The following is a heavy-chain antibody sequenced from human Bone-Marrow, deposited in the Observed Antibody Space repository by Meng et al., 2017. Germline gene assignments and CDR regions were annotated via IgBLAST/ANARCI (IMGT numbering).Heavy chain of an antibody. J-gene: IGHJ4*02. CDR2: ISYDGSNK. Sequence: LSLTCAASGFTFSSYAMHWVRQAPGKGLEWVAVISYDGSNKYYADSVKGRFTISRDNSKNTLYLQMNSLRAEDTAVYYCARDVLLWFGEEGGYFDYWGQGTLVTVSS. CDR1: GFTFSSYA. D-gene: IGHD3-10*01. V-gene: IGHV3-30*04. CDR3: ARDVLLWFGEEGGYFDY.